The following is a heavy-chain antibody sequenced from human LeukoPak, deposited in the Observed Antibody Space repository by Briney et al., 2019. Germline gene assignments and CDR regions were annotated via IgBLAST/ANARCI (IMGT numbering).Heavy chain of an antibody. CDR1: GYTFTGYY. CDR3: ARAKSGSYYGPDY. D-gene: IGHD1-26*01. CDR2: INPNSGGT. J-gene: IGHJ4*02. Sequence: GASVKVSCKASGYTFTGYYMHWVRQAPGQGLEWMGWINPNSGGTNYAQKFQGRVTMTRDTSISTAYMELSRLRSDDTAVYYCARAKSGSYYGPDYWGQGTLVTASS. V-gene: IGHV1-2*02.